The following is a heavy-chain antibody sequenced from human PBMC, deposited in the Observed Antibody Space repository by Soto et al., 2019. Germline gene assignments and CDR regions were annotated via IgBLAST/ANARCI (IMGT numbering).Heavy chain of an antibody. CDR1: GGTFSSYT. Sequence: QVQLVQSGAEVKKPGSSVKVSCKASGGTFSSYTISWVRQAPGQGLEWMGRIIPILGIANYAQKFQGRVTITADKSTITSYMQLGSLRPEDTPVYYFASRYDSCDYWCQGTLVTVSS. CDR2: IIPILGIA. V-gene: IGHV1-69*02. J-gene: IGHJ4*02. D-gene: IGHD3-22*01. CDR3: ASRYDSCDY.